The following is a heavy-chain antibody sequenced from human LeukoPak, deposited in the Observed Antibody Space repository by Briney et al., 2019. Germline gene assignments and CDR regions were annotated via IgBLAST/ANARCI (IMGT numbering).Heavy chain of an antibody. Sequence: PSQTLSLTCAVSGGSISSGSYYWSWIRQPAGKGLEWIGRIYTSGSTNYNPSLKSRVIISVDTSKNQFSLKLSSVTAADTAVYYCARELGIWGQGTLVTVSS. CDR1: GGSISSGSYY. J-gene: IGHJ4*02. D-gene: IGHD3-16*01. CDR2: IYTSGST. CDR3: ARELGI. V-gene: IGHV4-61*02.